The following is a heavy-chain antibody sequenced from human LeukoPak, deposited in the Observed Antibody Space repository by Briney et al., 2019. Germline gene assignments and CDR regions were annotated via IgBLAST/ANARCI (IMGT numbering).Heavy chain of an antibody. D-gene: IGHD3-9*01. CDR1: GFTFSSDA. CDR3: AKATPYDILAGRRRYYFDY. Sequence: GGSLRLSCAASGFTFSSDAMSWVRQAPGKGLEGVSAISGSGGSTYYADSVKGRFTISRDNSKTTLYLQMNSLRAEDTAVYYCAKATPYDILAGRRRYYFDYWGQGTLVTVSS. V-gene: IGHV3-23*01. J-gene: IGHJ4*02. CDR2: ISGSGGST.